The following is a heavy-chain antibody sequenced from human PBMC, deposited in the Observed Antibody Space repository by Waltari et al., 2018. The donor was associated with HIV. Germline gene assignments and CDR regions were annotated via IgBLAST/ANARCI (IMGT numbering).Heavy chain of an antibody. D-gene: IGHD3-10*01. CDR1: GFTFSSYW. CDR2: ITSDGSST. CDR3: ARESEGYYASGTGNWFDP. V-gene: IGHV3-74*01. Sequence: EVQLVESGGGLVQPGGSLRLSCAASGFTFSSYWMHWVRQAPGKGLVCVSRITSDGSSTSYADSVKGRFTISRDNAKNTLYPQMNSLRAEDTAVYYCARESEGYYASGTGNWFDPWGQGTLVTVSS. J-gene: IGHJ5*02.